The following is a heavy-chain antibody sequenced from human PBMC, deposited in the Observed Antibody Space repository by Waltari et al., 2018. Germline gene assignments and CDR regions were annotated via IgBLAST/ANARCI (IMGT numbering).Heavy chain of an antibody. CDR1: GYSFTSYW. J-gene: IGHJ4*02. V-gene: IGHV5-51*01. CDR3: ARQGGDYPYYFDY. CDR2: IYPVSSDT. D-gene: IGHD4-17*01. Sequence: EVQLVQSGAEVKKPGESLKISCKGSGYSFTSYWIGWVRQMPGKGLEGMGVIYPVSSDTSYSPSFQGQVTISADKSISTAYLQWSSLKASDTAMYYCARQGGDYPYYFDYWGQGTLVTVSS.